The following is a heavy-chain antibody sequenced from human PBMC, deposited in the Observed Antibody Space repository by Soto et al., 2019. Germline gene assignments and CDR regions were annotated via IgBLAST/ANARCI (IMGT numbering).Heavy chain of an antibody. V-gene: IGHV4-39*01. D-gene: IGHD3-10*01. CDR3: VRHCYDSGYYSYSGLDY. Sequence: GGVGGDRGRGLEWIGTIHYSGTTYHNPSLKSRVTISVDTSKNQFSLKLSSVTAADTAVYYCVRHCYDSGYYSYSGLDYWGQGTLVTVSS. CDR2: IHYSGTT. J-gene: IGHJ4*02.